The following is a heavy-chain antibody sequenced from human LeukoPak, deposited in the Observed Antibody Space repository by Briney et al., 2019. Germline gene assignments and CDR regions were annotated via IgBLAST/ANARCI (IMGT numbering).Heavy chain of an antibody. J-gene: IGHJ3*02. CDR3: AKDSWSFHDAFDI. Sequence: GSLRLSCSASGFTFINYAMSWVRQAPGKGLEWVSGISGPGGSPYYADSVKGRFTISRDNSKNTLYLQMNSLRAEDTALYYCAKDSWSFHDAFDIWGQGTMVTVSS. CDR2: ISGPGGSP. V-gene: IGHV3-23*01. D-gene: IGHD2-21*01. CDR1: GFTFINYA.